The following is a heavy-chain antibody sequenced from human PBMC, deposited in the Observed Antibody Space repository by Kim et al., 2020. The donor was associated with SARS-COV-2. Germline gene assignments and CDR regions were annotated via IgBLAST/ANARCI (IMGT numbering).Heavy chain of an antibody. V-gene: IGHV1-2*06. Sequence: ASVKVSCKASGYIFTDYYMHWVRQAPGQGLEWMGRINPNSGGANYAQTFQGRVTLTRETSITTAYMELRSLRSYDTAVYYCARDLLSGVGVHNWFDPWDQ. CDR2: INPNSGGA. CDR3: ARDLLSGVGVHNWFDP. J-gene: IGHJ5*02. D-gene: IGHD3-10*01. CDR1: GYIFTDYY.